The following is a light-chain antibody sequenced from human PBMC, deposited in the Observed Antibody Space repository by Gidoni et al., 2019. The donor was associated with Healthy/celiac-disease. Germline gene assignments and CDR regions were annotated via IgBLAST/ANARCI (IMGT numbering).Light chain of an antibody. CDR1: SSDVGGYNY. Sequence: QSALTQPASVSGSPGPSITISCTGTSSDVGGYNYVSWYQQQPGKAPKLMIYDVSNRPSGVSNRFSGSKSGNTASLTISGLQAEDEADYYCSSYTSSSTSWVFGGGTKLTVL. CDR3: SSYTSSSTSWV. CDR2: DVS. V-gene: IGLV2-14*01. J-gene: IGLJ3*02.